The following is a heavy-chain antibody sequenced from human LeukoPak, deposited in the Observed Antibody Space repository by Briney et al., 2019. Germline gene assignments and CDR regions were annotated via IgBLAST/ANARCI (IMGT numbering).Heavy chain of an antibody. J-gene: IGHJ3*02. D-gene: IGHD3-22*01. CDR3: AKDGGEAYYYDSSGYYDAFDI. CDR1: GFTFSSYA. Sequence: GASLRLSCAASGFTFSSYAMSWVRQAPGKGPEWVSAISGSGGSTYYADSVKGRFTISRDNSKNTLYLQMNSLRAEDTAVYYCAKDGGEAYYYDSSGYYDAFDIWGQGTMVTVSS. V-gene: IGHV3-23*01. CDR2: ISGSGGST.